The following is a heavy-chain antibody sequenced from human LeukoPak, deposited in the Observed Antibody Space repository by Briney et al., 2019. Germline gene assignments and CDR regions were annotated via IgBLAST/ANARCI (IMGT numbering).Heavy chain of an antibody. CDR3: AKSGAVAGLYPGYFDL. D-gene: IGHD6-19*01. Sequence: SETLSLTCTVSGVTISSSYWTWIRQPAGQGLEWIGRIYTSGSTNYNPSLKSRVTMSVDTSKNQFSLKLSSVTAADTAVYYCAKSGAVAGLYPGYFDLWGRGTLVTVSS. CDR2: IYTSGST. J-gene: IGHJ2*01. V-gene: IGHV4-4*07. CDR1: GVTISSSY.